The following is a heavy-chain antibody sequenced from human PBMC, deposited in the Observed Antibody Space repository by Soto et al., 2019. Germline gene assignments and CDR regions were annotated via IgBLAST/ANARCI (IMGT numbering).Heavy chain of an antibody. CDR1: GFSLSTSGVG. CDR2: VYWDDEK. J-gene: IGHJ4*02. Sequence: SGPNAGEPTQTLTLTCTFSGFSLSTSGVGVGWIRQPPGKALEWLGIVYWDDEKSYSPSLSSRLTITKDTSKNQVVLTMTNLDPVDTATYYCAHRPTSVYFDYWGQGTLVTVSS. CDR3: AHRPTSVYFDY. V-gene: IGHV2-5*02.